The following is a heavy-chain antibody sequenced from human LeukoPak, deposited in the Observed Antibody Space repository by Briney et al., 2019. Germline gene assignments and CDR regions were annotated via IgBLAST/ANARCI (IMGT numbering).Heavy chain of an antibody. Sequence: GGSLRLSCAASGFTFSSYGMSWVRQAPGRGLEWVSAISTTGGTTYYADSVRGRFTISRDNSRNTLYLQMNSLRAEDTAIYYCAKNGDRGAYCSGGTCYPYYYYYMDVWGKGTTVTISS. J-gene: IGHJ6*03. CDR2: ISTTGGTT. CDR1: GFTFSSYG. D-gene: IGHD2-15*01. V-gene: IGHV3-23*01. CDR3: AKNGDRGAYCSGGTCYPYYYYYMDV.